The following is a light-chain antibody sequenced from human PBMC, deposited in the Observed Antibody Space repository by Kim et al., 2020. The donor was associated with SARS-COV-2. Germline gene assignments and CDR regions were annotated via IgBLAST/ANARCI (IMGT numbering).Light chain of an antibody. CDR1: TLGVIY. CDR3: QAWESSTVV. CDR2: QDG. J-gene: IGLJ2*01. V-gene: IGLV3-1*01. Sequence: VSPGQTASITGSGETLGVIYAGWYRQKRGQPPVLVIYQDGKRPAGIHERFSGSNSGNTATLTISGTQAMDEADYYCQAWESSTVVFGGETQLTVL.